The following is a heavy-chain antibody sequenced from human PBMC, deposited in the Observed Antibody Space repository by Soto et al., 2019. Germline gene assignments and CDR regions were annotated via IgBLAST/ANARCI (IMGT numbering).Heavy chain of an antibody. Sequence: EVQLLESGGGLVQPGGSLRLSCAASGFTFSSYAMSWVRQAPGKGLEWVSAITVSADNTYYADSVRGRFTISRDNSKNTLYLQMSSLRAEDTAVYYCVKDRYGQVADYLDYWGQGTLVTVSS. CDR2: ITVSADNT. J-gene: IGHJ4*02. CDR3: VKDRYGQVADYLDY. D-gene: IGHD6-19*01. CDR1: GFTFSSYA. V-gene: IGHV3-23*01.